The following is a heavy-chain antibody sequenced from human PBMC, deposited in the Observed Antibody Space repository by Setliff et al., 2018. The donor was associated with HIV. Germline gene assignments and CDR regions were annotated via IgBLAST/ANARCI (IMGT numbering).Heavy chain of an antibody. V-gene: IGHV4-34*01. J-gene: IGHJ2*01. CDR3: ARHVSPEYSDYAHWYFDL. D-gene: IGHD5-12*01. Sequence: SETLSLTCVVYGGSFTNYYWSWIRQPPGKGLECIGEINHSGTTNYNPSLKSRVTISVDTSKNHFSLYLNSVTAADTAVYYCARHVSPEYSDYAHWYFDLWGRGTLVTVSS. CDR1: GGSFTNYY. CDR2: INHSGTT.